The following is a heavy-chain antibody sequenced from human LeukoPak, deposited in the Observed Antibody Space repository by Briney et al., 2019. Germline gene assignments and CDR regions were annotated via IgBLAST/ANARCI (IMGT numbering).Heavy chain of an antibody. CDR2: IYTSGST. CDR3: AAGYSRGVYYYYMDV. J-gene: IGHJ6*03. V-gene: IGHV4-61*02. D-gene: IGHD6-19*01. Sequence: SQTLSLTCTVSGGSISSSSYYWSWIRQPAGKGLEWIGRIYTSGSTNYNPSLKSRVTISVDTSKNQFSLKLSSVTAADTAVYYCAAGYSRGVYYYYMDVWGKGTTVTVSS. CDR1: GGSISSSSYY.